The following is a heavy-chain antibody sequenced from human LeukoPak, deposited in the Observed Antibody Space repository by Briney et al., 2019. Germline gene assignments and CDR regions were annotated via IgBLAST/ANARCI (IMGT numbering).Heavy chain of an antibody. J-gene: IGHJ5*02. CDR1: GGSISSGDYY. V-gene: IGHV4-31*02. D-gene: IGHD2-2*01. CDR2: IYYRGHT. CDR3: ARLQYCSGTSCYWFDP. Sequence: SQTLSLTCTVSGGSISSGDYYWSWIRQHPGKGLEWIGYIYYRGHTYYNPSLKSRVTISVDTSKNQFSLRLSSVTAADTAAYYCARLQYCSGTSCYWFDPWGQGTLVTVSS.